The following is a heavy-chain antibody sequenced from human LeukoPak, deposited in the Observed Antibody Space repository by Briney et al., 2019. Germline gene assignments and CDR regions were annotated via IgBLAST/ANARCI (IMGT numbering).Heavy chain of an antibody. Sequence: SETLSLTCAVYGGSFSGYYWSWIRQPPGTGLEWIGCIHYSGSTKYNPSLKSRVTILVDTSKNQFSLKLSSVTAADTAVYYCARRTHDSSGLETFDYWGQGTLVTVSS. CDR1: GGSFSGYY. V-gene: IGHV4-59*01. D-gene: IGHD3-22*01. J-gene: IGHJ4*02. CDR3: ARRTHDSSGLETFDY. CDR2: IHYSGST.